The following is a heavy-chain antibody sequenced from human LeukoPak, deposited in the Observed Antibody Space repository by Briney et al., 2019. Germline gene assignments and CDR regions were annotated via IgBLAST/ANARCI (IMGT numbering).Heavy chain of an antibody. D-gene: IGHD6-19*01. CDR3: AGAIAVAAQGDHFDY. CDR1: GFTVSSNY. Sequence: GGSLRLSCAASGFTVSSNYMSWVRQAPGKGLEWVSVIYSGGSTYYADSVKGRFTISRDNSKNTLYLQMNSLRAEDTAVYYCAGAIAVAAQGDHFDYWGQGTLVTVSS. CDR2: IYSGGST. V-gene: IGHV3-66*01. J-gene: IGHJ4*02.